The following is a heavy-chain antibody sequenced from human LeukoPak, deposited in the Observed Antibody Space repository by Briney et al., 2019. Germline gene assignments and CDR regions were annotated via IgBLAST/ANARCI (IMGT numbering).Heavy chain of an antibody. Sequence: SVTLSLTCTVSGGSISSSSYYWGWIRQPPGKGLEWIGSIYYSGSTYYNPSLKSRVTISVDTSKNQFSLKLSSVTAADTAVYYCARTRSGSPYNTFDYWGQGALVTVSS. CDR1: GGSISSSSYY. J-gene: IGHJ4*02. CDR2: IYYSGST. V-gene: IGHV4-39*01. CDR3: ARTRSGSPYNTFDY. D-gene: IGHD3-10*01.